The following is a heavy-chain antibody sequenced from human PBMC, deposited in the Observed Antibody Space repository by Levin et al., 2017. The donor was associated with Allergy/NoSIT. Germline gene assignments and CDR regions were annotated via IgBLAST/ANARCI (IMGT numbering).Heavy chain of an antibody. CDR2: INPNSGGT. V-gene: IGHV1-2*02. CDR3: ARGARVKENDYGDQEAYWYFDL. Sequence: ASVKVSCKASGYTFNAYYMHWVRQAPGQGLEWMGWINPNSGGTNFAQKFQGRVTMTRDTSISTAYMELSRLRSDDTAVFNCARGARVKENDYGDQEAYWYFDLWGRGTLVTVSS. CDR1: GYTFNAYY. J-gene: IGHJ2*01. D-gene: IGHD4-17*01.